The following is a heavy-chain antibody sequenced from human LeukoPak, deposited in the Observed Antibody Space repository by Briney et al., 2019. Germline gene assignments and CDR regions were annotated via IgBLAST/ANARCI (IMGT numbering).Heavy chain of an antibody. CDR3: AGELQGCSGGPCYLFDY. J-gene: IGHJ4*02. V-gene: IGHV3-30*03. CDR2: ISYDGSNK. D-gene: IGHD2-15*01. CDR1: GFTFSSYA. Sequence: GGSLRLSCAASGFTFSSYAMHWVRQAPGKGLEWVAVISYDGSNKYYADSVKGRFTISRDNSKNTLYLQMNSLRAEDTAVYYCAGELQGCSGGPCYLFDYWGQGTLVTVSS.